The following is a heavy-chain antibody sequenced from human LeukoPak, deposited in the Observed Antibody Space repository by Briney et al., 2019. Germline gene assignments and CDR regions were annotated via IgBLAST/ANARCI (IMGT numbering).Heavy chain of an antibody. D-gene: IGHD2-15*01. V-gene: IGHV1-69*13. CDR1: GGTFSSYA. CDR2: IIPIFGTA. CDR3: ARGGGGGYCSGGSCYSPHGMDV. Sequence: SVKVSCKASGGTFSSYAISWVRQAPGQGLEWMGGIIPIFGTANYAQKFQGRVTITADESTSKAYMELSSLRTEDTAVYYCARGGGGGYCSGGSCYSPHGMDVWGKGTTVTVSS. J-gene: IGHJ6*04.